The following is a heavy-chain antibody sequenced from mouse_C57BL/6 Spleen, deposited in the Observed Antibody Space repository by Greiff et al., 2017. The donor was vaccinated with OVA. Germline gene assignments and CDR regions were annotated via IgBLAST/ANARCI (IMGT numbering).Heavy chain of an antibody. CDR1: GFTFSDYY. Sequence: EVKVVESEGGLVQPGSSMKLSCTASGFTFSDYYMAWVRQVPEKGLEWVANINYDGSSTYYLDSLKSRFIISRDNAKNILYLQMSSLKSEDTATYYCARDNYYSNYERGAMDYWGQGTSVTVSS. V-gene: IGHV5-16*01. CDR3: ARDNYYSNYERGAMDY. J-gene: IGHJ4*01. CDR2: INYDGSST. D-gene: IGHD2-5*01.